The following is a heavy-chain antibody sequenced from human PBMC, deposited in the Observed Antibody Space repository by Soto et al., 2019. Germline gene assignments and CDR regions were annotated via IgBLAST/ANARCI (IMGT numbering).Heavy chain of an antibody. J-gene: IGHJ3*02. D-gene: IGHD4-17*01. CDR2: IWYDGSKK. CDR3: ARGRGGSYGGNSAHFDI. V-gene: IGHV3-33*01. Sequence: QVQLVESGGGVVQPGTSLRLSCEASGFTFSGFGMHWVRQAPGKGLEWVAVIWYDGSKKYYADCVKGRLTISRENSKNALYVQMSRLRAEDTAVYYCARGRGGSYGGNSAHFDIWGQGTLVTFSS. CDR1: GFTFSGFG.